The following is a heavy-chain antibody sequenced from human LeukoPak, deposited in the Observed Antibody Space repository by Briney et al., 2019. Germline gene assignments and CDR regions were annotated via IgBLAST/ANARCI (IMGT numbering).Heavy chain of an antibody. CDR3: ARGLPSMVLREDWFDP. Sequence: ASVKVSCKASGGTFSSYAISWVRQAPGQGLEWMGGIIPIFGTANYAQKFQGRVTITADESTSTAYMELSSLRSEDTAVYYCARGLPSMVLREDWFDPWGQGTLVTVSS. CDR1: GGTFSSYA. J-gene: IGHJ5*02. CDR2: IIPIFGTA. V-gene: IGHV1-69*13. D-gene: IGHD3-10*01.